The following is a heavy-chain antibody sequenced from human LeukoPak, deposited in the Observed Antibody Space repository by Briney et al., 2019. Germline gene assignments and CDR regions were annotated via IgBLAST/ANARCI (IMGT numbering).Heavy chain of an antibody. V-gene: IGHV3-23*01. Sequence: GGSLRLSCAASGFTFSSYGMSWVRQAPGKGLEWVSAISGSRGSTYYADSVKGRFTISRDNSKNTLYLQMNSLRADDTAVYYCANPYYGSGSYPNPFDYWGQGTLVTVSS. CDR2: ISGSRGST. CDR3: ANPYYGSGSYPNPFDY. CDR1: GFTFSSYG. J-gene: IGHJ4*02. D-gene: IGHD3-10*01.